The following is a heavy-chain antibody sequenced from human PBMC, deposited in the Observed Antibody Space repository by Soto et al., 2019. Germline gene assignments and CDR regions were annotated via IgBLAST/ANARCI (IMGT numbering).Heavy chain of an antibody. D-gene: IGHD4-17*01. Sequence: QVQLVQSGAEVKKPGASVKVSCKASNYTFISYGIRWVRQAPGQGLEWMGWISANNGNTNSGQNLRGVGTMNTDATTNTAYMDLRSLRSDDRAVYYCASVGHDYGEYYGMDVWGQGTTVTVSS. CDR3: ASVGHDYGEYYGMDV. J-gene: IGHJ6*02. V-gene: IGHV1-18*01. CDR2: ISANNGNT. CDR1: NYTFISYG.